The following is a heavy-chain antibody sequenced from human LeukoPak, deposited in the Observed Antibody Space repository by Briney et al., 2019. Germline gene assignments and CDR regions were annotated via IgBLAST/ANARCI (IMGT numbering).Heavy chain of an antibody. D-gene: IGHD3-10*01. J-gene: IGHJ4*02. CDR1: GGTFSSYA. CDR3: AVWFGELSPFDY. V-gene: IGHV1-69*01. Sequence: SVKVSCRASGGTFSSYAISWVRQAPGQGLKWMGGIIPIFGTANYAQKFQGRVTITADESTSTAYMELSSLRSEDTAVYYCAVWFGELSPFDYWGQGTLVTVSS. CDR2: IIPIFGTA.